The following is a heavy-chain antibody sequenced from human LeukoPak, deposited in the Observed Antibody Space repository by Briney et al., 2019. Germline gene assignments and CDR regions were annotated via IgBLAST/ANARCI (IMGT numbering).Heavy chain of an antibody. Sequence: PGGSLRLSCVVSGFSFGSYPMSWVRQAPGKGLEWVSVTSETGDVTHYADSMKGRFTISRDNIKNTLNLQMNSLRAEDTAIYYCARDSSHYLGSSDYWGQGTLVTVSS. D-gene: IGHD6-6*01. CDR2: TSETGDVT. V-gene: IGHV3-23*01. CDR3: ARDSSHYLGSSDY. CDR1: GFSFGSYP. J-gene: IGHJ4*02.